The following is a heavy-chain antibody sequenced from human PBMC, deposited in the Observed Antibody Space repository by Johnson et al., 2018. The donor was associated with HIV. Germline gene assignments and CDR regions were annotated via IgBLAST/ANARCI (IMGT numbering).Heavy chain of an antibody. V-gene: IGHV3-30*18. J-gene: IGHJ3*01. Sequence: QVQLVESGGGVVQPGRSLRLSCVASGFTFSSYGMHWVRQAPGKGLEWVAVISYDGNNKYYADSVKGRVTISRDNSKNTLYLQMNSLRAEDTAKYYCEKDQGAGEVTMRVVVTPPARAFDVWGQGTMVTVSS. CDR1: GFTFSSYG. CDR2: ISYDGNNK. CDR3: EKDQGAGEVTMRVVVTPPARAFDV. D-gene: IGHD2-15*01.